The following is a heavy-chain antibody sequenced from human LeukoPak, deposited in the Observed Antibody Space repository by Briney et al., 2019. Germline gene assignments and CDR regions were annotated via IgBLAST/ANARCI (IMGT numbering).Heavy chain of an antibody. CDR3: VKGRGAFDI. CDR2: ISNDGSNK. Sequence: GGSLRLSWVAYGFTFSSYGMHWVRQAPGKGLEWVAVISNDGSNKYYADSVKGRFTISRANSKNTLYLQMNSLRAEDTTVYYCVKGRGAFDIWGQGTMVTVSS. D-gene: IGHD3-10*01. J-gene: IGHJ3*02. CDR1: GFTFSSYG. V-gene: IGHV3-30*18.